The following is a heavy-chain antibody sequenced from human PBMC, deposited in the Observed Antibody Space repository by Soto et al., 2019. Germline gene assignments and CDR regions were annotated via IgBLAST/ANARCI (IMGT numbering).Heavy chain of an antibody. Sequence: PVGSLRLSCAASGFTFSDHFMDWVRQAPGKGLEWVGRIRNKANSYTTEYAASVKGRFTISRDDSKNSLYLQMNSLKTEDTAVYYCARVGSRSYFEYWGQGTLVTVSP. D-gene: IGHD1-26*01. CDR1: GFTFSDHF. V-gene: IGHV3-72*01. CDR2: IRNKANSYTT. CDR3: ARVGSRSYFEY. J-gene: IGHJ4*02.